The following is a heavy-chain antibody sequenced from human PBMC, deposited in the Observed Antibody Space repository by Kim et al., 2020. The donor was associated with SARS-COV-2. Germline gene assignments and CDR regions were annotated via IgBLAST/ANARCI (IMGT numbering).Heavy chain of an antibody. V-gene: IGHV4-34*01. CDR3: ARAFGSGSYYNVYMDV. CDR2: INHSGST. J-gene: IGHJ6*02. Sequence: SETLSLTCAVYGGSFSGYYWSWIRQPPGKGLEWIGEINHSGSTNYNPSLKSRVTISVDTSKNQFSLKLSSVTAADTAVYYCARAFGSGSYYNVYMDVWGQGTTVTVSS. CDR1: GGSFSGYY. D-gene: IGHD3-10*01.